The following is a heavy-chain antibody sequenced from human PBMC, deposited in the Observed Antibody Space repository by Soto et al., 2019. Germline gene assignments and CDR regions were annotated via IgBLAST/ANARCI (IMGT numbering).Heavy chain of an antibody. CDR2: ISTSGGT. CDR3: ARDQDRYDRLPGP. J-gene: IGHJ5*02. V-gene: IGHV4-4*07. CDR1: GGSISSYY. D-gene: IGHD3-22*01. Sequence: SETLSLTCTVSGGSISSYYWSWIRQPAGKGLEWIGRISTSGGTSYNPSLKSRVTMSLDTSKNQFSLKLSSVTAADTAVYYCARDQDRYDRLPGPWGQGTLVTVSS.